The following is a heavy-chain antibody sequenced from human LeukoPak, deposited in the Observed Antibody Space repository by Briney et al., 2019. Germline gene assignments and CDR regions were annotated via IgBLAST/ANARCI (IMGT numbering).Heavy chain of an antibody. CDR3: ARGRIAVARSAAFDP. CDR2: IYYSGST. CDR1: GGSISSYY. J-gene: IGHJ5*02. Sequence: PSETLSLTCTVSGGSISSYYWSWIRQPPGKGLEWIGYIYYSGSTNYNPSLKSRVTISVDTSKNQFSLKLSSVTAADTAVYYCARGRIAVARSAAFDPWGQGTLVTVSS. D-gene: IGHD6-19*01. V-gene: IGHV4-59*01.